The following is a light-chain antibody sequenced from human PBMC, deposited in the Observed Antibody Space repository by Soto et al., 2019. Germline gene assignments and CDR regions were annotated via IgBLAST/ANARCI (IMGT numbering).Light chain of an antibody. J-gene: IGKJ1*01. V-gene: IGKV1-5*01. CDR3: HQFDDSQWT. Sequence: DIQMPQSPSTLPASVGGRVTITCQASQSISNWLAWYQQKPGKAPKLLIYAASTLQSGVPSRFSGSGSGTNFTLTISRLEPEDFAVYYCHQFDDSQWTFGQGTKVDI. CDR2: AAS. CDR1: QSISNW.